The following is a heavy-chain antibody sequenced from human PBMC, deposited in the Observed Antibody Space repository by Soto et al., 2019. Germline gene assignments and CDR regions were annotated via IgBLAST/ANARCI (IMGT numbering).Heavy chain of an antibody. V-gene: IGHV1-3*01. J-gene: IGHJ6*03. CDR1: GYTFSTYE. CDR2: INGGNGKS. Sequence: QVQLVQSGSEVKKPGASVKVSREASGYTFSTYEMHWVRQAPGQRPEWMGWINGGNGKSKYSETLQGRVTFTRDTSASTGYMELASLRSEDTAVYYCARGGGATFTHYYYYMDVWGTGTTVTVSS. CDR3: ARGGGATFTHYYYYMDV. D-gene: IGHD1-26*01.